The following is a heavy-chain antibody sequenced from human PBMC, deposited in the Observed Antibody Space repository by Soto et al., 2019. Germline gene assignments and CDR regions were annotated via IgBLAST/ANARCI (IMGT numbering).Heavy chain of an antibody. V-gene: IGHV3-48*01. J-gene: IGHJ6*03. CDR1: GFTFSSYS. D-gene: IGHD6-6*01. CDR2: ISSSSSTI. CDR3: ARDTRPEAARPSYYYYYMDV. Sequence: GGSLRLSCAASGFTFSSYSMNWVRQAPGKGLEWVSYISSSSSTIYYADSVKGRFTISRDNAKNSLYLQMNSLRAEDTAVYYCARDTRPEAARPSYYYYYMDVWGKGTTVTVSS.